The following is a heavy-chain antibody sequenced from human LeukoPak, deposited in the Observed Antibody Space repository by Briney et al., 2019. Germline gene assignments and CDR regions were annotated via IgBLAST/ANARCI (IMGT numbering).Heavy chain of an antibody. D-gene: IGHD6-13*01. CDR1: GGSFSGYY. CDR2: INHSGST. Sequence: SETLSLTCAVYGGSFSGYYWSWIRKPPGKGLEWIGEINHSGSTNYNPSLKSRVTISVDTSKNQFSLKLSSVTAADTAVYYCARGSRYIRDWFDPWGQGTLVTVSS. J-gene: IGHJ5*02. CDR3: ARGSRYIRDWFDP. V-gene: IGHV4-34*01.